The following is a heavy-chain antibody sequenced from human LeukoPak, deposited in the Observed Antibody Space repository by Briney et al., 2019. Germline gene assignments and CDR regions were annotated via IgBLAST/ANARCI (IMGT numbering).Heavy chain of an antibody. CDR1: GFTFSASR. D-gene: IGHD1-26*01. J-gene: IGHJ4*02. V-gene: IGHV3-48*04. CDR2: ISISGTTT. Sequence: PGGSLRLSCAASGFTFSASRMNWVRQAPGKGLEWVSYISISGTTTYYADSVKGRFTISRDNAKNSLFLQMDSLRAEDTAVCYCVRGSGSYSYFDYWGQGTLVTVSS. CDR3: VRGSGSYSYFDY.